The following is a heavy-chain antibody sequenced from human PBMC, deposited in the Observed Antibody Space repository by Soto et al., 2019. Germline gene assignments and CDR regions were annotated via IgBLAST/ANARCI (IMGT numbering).Heavy chain of an antibody. J-gene: IGHJ4*02. CDR3: TRDPSPFNWNDVPAPSFDY. D-gene: IGHD1-20*01. CDR1: GFTFGDYA. CDR2: IRSKAYGGTT. V-gene: IGHV3-49*03. Sequence: GGSLRLSCTASGFTFGDYAMSWFRQAPGKGLEWVGFIRSKAYGGTTEYAASVKGRFTISRDDSKSMAYLQMNSLKTEDTAVYYCTRDPSPFNWNDVPAPSFDYWGQGTLVTVSS.